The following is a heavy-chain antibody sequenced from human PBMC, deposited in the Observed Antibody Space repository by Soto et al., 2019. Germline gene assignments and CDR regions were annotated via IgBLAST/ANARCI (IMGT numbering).Heavy chain of an antibody. Sequence: QVKLQEAGPRLVKPSETLSLTCSVSGGSISSHSWNWIRQPPGRGLEWIGHVYSSGNTNYNPSLESRVTLSVDTSKDSFSLKMTSLAAAVTAVYYCARRGQANSAVVQGNWLDPWGQGTLVTVSS. V-gene: IGHV4-59*11. CDR2: VYSSGNT. D-gene: IGHD5-18*01. J-gene: IGHJ5*02. CDR1: GGSISSHS. CDR3: ARRGQANSAVVQGNWLDP.